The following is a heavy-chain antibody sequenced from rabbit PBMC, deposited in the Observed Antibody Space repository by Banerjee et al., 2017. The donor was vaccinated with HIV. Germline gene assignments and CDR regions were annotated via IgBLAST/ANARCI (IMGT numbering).Heavy chain of an antibody. Sequence: QLKETGGGLVQPGGSLTLSCKASRFDFSSYYMSWVRQAPGEGLEWIGIIDTGGSTYYASWVNGRFTISSHNAQNTVDLQMNSLTAADTATYFCVRDSHGWGADLWGQGTLVTVS. CDR3: VRDSHGWGADL. D-gene: IGHD4-1*01. CDR1: RFDFSSYY. V-gene: IGHV1S7*01. J-gene: IGHJ3*01. CDR2: IDTGGST.